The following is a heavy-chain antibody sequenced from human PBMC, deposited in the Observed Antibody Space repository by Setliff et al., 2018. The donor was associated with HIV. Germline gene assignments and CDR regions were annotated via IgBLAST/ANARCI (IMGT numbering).Heavy chain of an antibody. J-gene: IGHJ5*02. CDR2: ISDYNSNT. Sequence: ASVKVSCKASGYTFTSYGLSWVRQAPGQGLEWMGWISDYNSNTEYAQKLQGRVTMTKDTSTSTAYMELRSLRPDDTAVYFCARRADWFDLRGQGTLVTVSS. V-gene: IGHV1-18*01. CDR1: GYTFTSYG. CDR3: ARRADWFDL.